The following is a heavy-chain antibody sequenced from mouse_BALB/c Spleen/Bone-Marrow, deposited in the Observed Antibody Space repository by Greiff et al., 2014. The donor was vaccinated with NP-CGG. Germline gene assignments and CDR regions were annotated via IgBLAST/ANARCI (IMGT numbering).Heavy chain of an antibody. CDR3: TGSLYGNYVMDF. J-gene: IGHJ4*01. Sequence: QVQLQQPPGAELVRPGASVALSCKASGYTFTDYEMHWVKQTPVHGLEWIGAIDPETGGTAYNQKFKGKATLTADKSSSTAYMELRSLTSEDSAVYYCTGSLYGNYVMDFWGQGTSVTVSS. CDR1: GYTFTDYE. D-gene: IGHD2-1*01. CDR2: IDPETGGT. V-gene: IGHV1-15*01.